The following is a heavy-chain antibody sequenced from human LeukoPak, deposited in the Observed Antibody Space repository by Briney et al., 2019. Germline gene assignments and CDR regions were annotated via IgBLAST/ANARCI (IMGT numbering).Heavy chain of an antibody. CDR1: GFTFSSYA. J-gene: IGHJ5*02. V-gene: IGHV3-7*01. Sequence: GGSLRLSCAASGFTFSSYAMSWVRQAPGKGLEWVANIKQDGSEKYYVDSVKGRLTTSRDNAKTSLYLQMNSLRAEDTAVYYCAREVEEWFAPWGQGTLVTVSS. CDR3: AREVEEWFAP. CDR2: IKQDGSEK.